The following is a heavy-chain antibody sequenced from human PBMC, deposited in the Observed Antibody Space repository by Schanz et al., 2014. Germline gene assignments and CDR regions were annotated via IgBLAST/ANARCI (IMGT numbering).Heavy chain of an antibody. D-gene: IGHD3-10*01. J-gene: IGHJ3*02. CDR2: IYNSGKT. CDR1: GGSISSEY. CDR3: ARVVLGGDAFDI. V-gene: IGHV4-4*07. Sequence: QVQLQESGPGLVKPSETLSLTCTVSGGSISSEYWSWIRQPARKGLEWIGRIYNSGKTNYNPSLESRVSMSVDTSKKQLSLKLRSVSAADTAVYYCARVVLGGDAFDIWGQGTMVTVSS.